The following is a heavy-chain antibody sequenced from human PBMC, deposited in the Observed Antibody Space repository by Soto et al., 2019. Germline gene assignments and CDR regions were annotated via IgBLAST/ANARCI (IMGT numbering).Heavy chain of an antibody. D-gene: IGHD4-17*01. CDR1: GFTFSSYG. V-gene: IGHV3-33*01. CDR2: IWYDGSNK. CDR3: ARDGRLWDGDYPIDY. Sequence: QVQLVESGGGVVQPGRSLRLSCAASGFTFSSYGMHWVRQAPGKGLEWVAVIWYDGSNKYYADSVKGRFTISRDNSKNTLYLQMNSLRAEDTAVYYCARDGRLWDGDYPIDYWGQGTLVTVSS. J-gene: IGHJ4*02.